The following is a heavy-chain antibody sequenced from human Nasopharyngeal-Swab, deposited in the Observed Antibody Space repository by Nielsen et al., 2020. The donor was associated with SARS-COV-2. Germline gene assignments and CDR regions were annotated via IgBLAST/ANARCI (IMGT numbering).Heavy chain of an antibody. CDR2: INTKTGAP. Sequence: ASVNVSCKASGYTYTNNVLHWVRQAHGQEPEYIGWINTKTGAPTYAQAFTGRFVISMDTSVSTTYLQISSLKADDTAVYYCARENQEYANIWIDYWGQGTQVTVSS. D-gene: IGHD1-1*01. V-gene: IGHV7-4-1*02. CDR1: GYTYTNNV. CDR3: ARENQEYANIWIDY. J-gene: IGHJ4*02.